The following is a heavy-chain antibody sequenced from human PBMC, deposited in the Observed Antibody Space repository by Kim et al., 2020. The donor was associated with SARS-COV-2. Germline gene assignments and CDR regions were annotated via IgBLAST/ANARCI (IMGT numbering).Heavy chain of an antibody. Sequence: ADSVKGRFTIYRDNHKHTLYLQMNSLRAEDTAVYYCAREATYYGYYMGVWGKGTTVTVSS. J-gene: IGHJ6*03. V-gene: IGHV3-23*01. D-gene: IGHD1-26*01. CDR3: AREATYYGYYMGV.